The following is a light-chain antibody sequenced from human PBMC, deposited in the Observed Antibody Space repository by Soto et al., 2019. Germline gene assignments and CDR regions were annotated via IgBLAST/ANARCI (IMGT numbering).Light chain of an antibody. CDR3: QSYDSSLSGWV. CDR1: SSNFGAGYD. Sequence: QSVLTQPPSVSGAPGQTVTISCTGSSSNFGAGYDVHWYQQLPGTAPKLLIYGHSNRPSGVPDRFSGSKSGTLASLAITGLQAEDEADYYCQSYDSSLSGWVFGGGTQLTVL. V-gene: IGLV1-40*01. CDR2: GHS. J-gene: IGLJ3*02.